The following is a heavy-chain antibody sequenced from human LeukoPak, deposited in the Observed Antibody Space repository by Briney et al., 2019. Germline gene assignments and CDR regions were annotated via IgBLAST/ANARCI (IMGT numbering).Heavy chain of an antibody. J-gene: IGHJ3*02. V-gene: IGHV3-7*01. CDR2: IKQDGSEK. CDR3: ARVQITWSWAFDI. Sequence: GGSLRLSCAASGFTFSDFWMTWARQAPGKGLEWVANIKQDGSEKYYVDSVKGRFTISRDNAKNSLYLQMNSLRAEDTAVYYCARVQITWSWAFDIWGQGTMVTVSS. D-gene: IGHD3-16*01. CDR1: GFTFSDFW.